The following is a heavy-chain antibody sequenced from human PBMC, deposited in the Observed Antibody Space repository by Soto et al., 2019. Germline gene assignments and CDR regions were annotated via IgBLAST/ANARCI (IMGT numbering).Heavy chain of an antibody. CDR3: AGTITLVRGGQARYYSYGMDV. CDR2: IYYSGST. Sequence: QVQLQESGPGLVKPSQTLSLTCTVSGGSISSGDYYWSWIRQPPGKGLEWIGYIYYSGSTYYNPSLKSRVTLSVDTSKNQFSLKLSSVTAADTAVYYCAGTITLVRGGQARYYSYGMDVWGQGTTVTVSS. CDR1: GGSISSGDYY. V-gene: IGHV4-30-4*01. J-gene: IGHJ6*02. D-gene: IGHD3-10*01.